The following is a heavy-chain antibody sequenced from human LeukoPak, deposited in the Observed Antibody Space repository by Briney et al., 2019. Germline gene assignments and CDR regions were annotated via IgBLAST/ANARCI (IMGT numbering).Heavy chain of an antibody. CDR3: AGQAYGSGWYPFFDH. CDR2: FYYSGST. D-gene: IGHD6-19*01. V-gene: IGHV4-39*01. CDR1: GASISSSSYF. J-gene: IGHJ4*02. Sequence: SETLSLTCTVSGASISSSSYFWGWIRQPPGKGLEWIGSFYYSGSTYHNPSLKSRVTISVDTSKNQFSLKLSSVTAADTSVYSCAGQAYGSGWYPFFDHWGQGALVTVSS.